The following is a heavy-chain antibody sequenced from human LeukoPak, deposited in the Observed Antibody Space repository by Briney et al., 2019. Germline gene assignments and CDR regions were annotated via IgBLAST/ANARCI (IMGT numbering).Heavy chain of an antibody. V-gene: IGHV4-39*01. Sequence: SETLSLTCTVSGGSMSSYYWSWIRQPPGKGLEWIGSIYYSGSTKYNPSLESRITISVDTSKNQFSLKLTSVTAADTALYYCASPITYTSSWPLGYWGQGTLVTVSS. J-gene: IGHJ4*02. CDR1: GGSMSSYY. CDR2: IYYSGST. CDR3: ASPITYTSSWPLGY. D-gene: IGHD6-13*01.